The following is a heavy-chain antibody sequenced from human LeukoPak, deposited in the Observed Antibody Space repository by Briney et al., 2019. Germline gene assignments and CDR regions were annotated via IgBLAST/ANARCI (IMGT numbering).Heavy chain of an antibody. V-gene: IGHV3-23*01. CDR2: ISGSVSGSVYST. CDR1: GFIFCSYA. J-gene: IGHJ3*01. D-gene: IGHD2-21*01. Sequence: PGGSLRLSCAAPGFIFCSYAMSWVRQAAGKGLEWVSEISGSVSGSVYSTHYADSVKGRFTISRDNAKKTLYLQMNSLRAEDTAVYYCAKRKVNHDGALDVWGQGTLVTVSS. CDR3: AKRKVNHDGALDV.